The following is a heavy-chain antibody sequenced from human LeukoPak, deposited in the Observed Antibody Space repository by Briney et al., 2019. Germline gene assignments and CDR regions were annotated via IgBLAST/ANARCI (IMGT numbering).Heavy chain of an antibody. CDR2: DSTYNSET. Sequence: ASSKMSCRASGYRFSTSCISWGRHATGQELVWGGWDSTYNSETKDALKFRGSVTITTDTSTATAYMELRGLRSDYTALYYCARYNWNEFDPWCQGTRVTVSS. CDR1: GYRFSTSC. D-gene: IGHD1-20*01. CDR3: ARYNWNEFDP. J-gene: IGHJ5*02. V-gene: IGHV1-18*04.